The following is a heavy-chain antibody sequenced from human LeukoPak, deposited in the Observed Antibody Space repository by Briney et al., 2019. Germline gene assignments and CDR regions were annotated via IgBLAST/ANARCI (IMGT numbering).Heavy chain of an antibody. V-gene: IGHV4-34*01. CDR2: INHSGST. CDR1: GGSFSGYY. D-gene: IGHD6-13*01. CDR3: ARGPRIAAARGFDP. Sequence: SETLSLTCAVYGGSFSGYYWSWIRQPPGKGLEWIGEINHSGSTNYNPSLKSRVTISVDTSKNQFSLKLSSVTAADTAVYYCARGPRIAAARGFDPWGQGTLVTVAS. J-gene: IGHJ5*02.